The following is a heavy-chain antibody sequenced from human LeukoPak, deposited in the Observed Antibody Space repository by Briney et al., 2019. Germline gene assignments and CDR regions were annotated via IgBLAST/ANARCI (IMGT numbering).Heavy chain of an antibody. D-gene: IGHD2-21*01. J-gene: IGHJ4*02. CDR3: ARDLDKNGYSYFDD. Sequence: PGGTLRLSCAASGFTFSSYGMSWVRQAPGKGLEWVSAISGSGGSTYYADSVKGRFTISRDNSKNTLYLQMNSLRAEDTAVYYCARDLDKNGYSYFDDWGQGTLVTVSS. V-gene: IGHV3-23*01. CDR1: GFTFSSYG. CDR2: ISGSGGST.